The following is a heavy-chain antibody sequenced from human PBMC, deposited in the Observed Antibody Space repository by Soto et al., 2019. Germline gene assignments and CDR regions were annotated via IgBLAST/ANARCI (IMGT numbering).Heavy chain of an antibody. Sequence: SETLSLTCAVSGVSITDYYWTWIRQAPGKGLEWIGFVWYTGITNYNPSLKNRVTLAVDMSKNQFSLELRSVTAADTAVYYCARDHGNNDHRYYFEFWGQGTLVTVSS. D-gene: IGHD2-8*01. CDR2: VWYTGIT. CDR1: GVSITDYY. J-gene: IGHJ4*02. CDR3: ARDHGNNDHRYYFEF. V-gene: IGHV4-59*01.